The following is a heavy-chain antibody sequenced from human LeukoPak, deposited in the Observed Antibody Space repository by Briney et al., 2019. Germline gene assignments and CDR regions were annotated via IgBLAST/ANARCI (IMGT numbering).Heavy chain of an antibody. Sequence: GGSLRLSCAASGFTFSSYEMNWVRQAPGKGLEWVSYISSSGSTIYYADSVKGRFTISRDNSKNTLYLQMNSLRAEDTAVYYCAKVGITMVRGQRNFDYWGQGTLVTVSS. V-gene: IGHV3-48*03. D-gene: IGHD3-10*01. CDR1: GFTFSSYE. CDR3: AKVGITMVRGQRNFDY. CDR2: ISSSGSTI. J-gene: IGHJ4*02.